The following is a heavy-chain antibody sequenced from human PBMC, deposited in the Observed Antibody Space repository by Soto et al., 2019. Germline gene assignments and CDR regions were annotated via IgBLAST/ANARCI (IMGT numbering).Heavy chain of an antibody. CDR2: IYHSGST. D-gene: IGHD1-1*01. CDR1: GGSISSGGYS. Sequence: PSETLSLTCAVSGGSISSGGYSWSWIRQPPGKGLEWIGYIYHSGSTYYNPSLKSRVTISVDRSKNQFSLKLSSVTAADTAVYYRARSGGMEQLQLYDAFDIWGQGTRVTVS. V-gene: IGHV4-30-2*01. CDR3: ARSGGMEQLQLYDAFDI. J-gene: IGHJ3*02.